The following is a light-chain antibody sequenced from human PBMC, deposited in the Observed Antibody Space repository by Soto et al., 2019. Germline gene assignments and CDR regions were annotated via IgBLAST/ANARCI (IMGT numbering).Light chain of an antibody. V-gene: IGLV2-8*01. CDR2: EVS. Sequence: QSVLTQPPSASGSPGQSVTVASTATSSDVGGYNYVSWYQQHPGKAPKLMRSEVSKRPSGVPDGFSGSKSGNTASLTVSGLQAEDEADYYCSSFAGNNNLVFGGGTEVAVL. J-gene: IGLJ2*01. CDR3: SSFAGNNNLV. CDR1: SSDVGGYNY.